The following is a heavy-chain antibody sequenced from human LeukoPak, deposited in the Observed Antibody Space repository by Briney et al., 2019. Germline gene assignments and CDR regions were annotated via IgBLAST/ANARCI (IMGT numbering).Heavy chain of an antibody. V-gene: IGHV4-59*01. CDR1: DVSISSYY. Sequence: SETLSLTCTVSDVSISSYYWSWIRQPPGKGLEWIGYIYYSGSTNYNPSLKSRVTISVDTSKNQFSLRLSSVTAADTAMYYCARVGIDCGGDCYYEAVDIWGQGTMVTVSS. J-gene: IGHJ3*02. CDR2: IYYSGST. D-gene: IGHD2-21*02. CDR3: ARVGIDCGGDCYYEAVDI.